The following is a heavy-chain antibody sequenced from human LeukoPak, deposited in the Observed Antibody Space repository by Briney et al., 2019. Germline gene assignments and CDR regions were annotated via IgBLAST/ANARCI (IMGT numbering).Heavy chain of an antibody. Sequence: PSETLSLTCTVSGGSISSSSYYWGWIRQPPGKGLGWIGSIYYSGSTYYNPSLKSRVTISVDTSKNQFSLKLSSVTAADTAVYYCATSIAAAGTRFDYWGQGTLVTVSS. CDR1: GGSISSSSYY. D-gene: IGHD6-13*01. CDR2: IYYSGST. J-gene: IGHJ4*02. V-gene: IGHV4-39*07. CDR3: ATSIAAAGTRFDY.